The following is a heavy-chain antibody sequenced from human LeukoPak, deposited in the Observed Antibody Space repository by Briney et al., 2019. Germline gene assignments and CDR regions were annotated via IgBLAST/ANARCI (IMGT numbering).Heavy chain of an antibody. J-gene: IGHJ6*03. CDR2: INHSGST. Sequence: SETLSLTCAVYGGSFSGYYWSWIRQPPGKGLEWIGEINHSGSTNYNPSLKSRVTISVDRSKNQFSLKLSSVTAADTAVYYCARDSYYDSSGYLGYYYYMDVWGKGTTVTVSS. V-gene: IGHV4-34*01. CDR3: ARDSYYDSSGYLGYYYYMDV. D-gene: IGHD3-22*01. CDR1: GGSFSGYY.